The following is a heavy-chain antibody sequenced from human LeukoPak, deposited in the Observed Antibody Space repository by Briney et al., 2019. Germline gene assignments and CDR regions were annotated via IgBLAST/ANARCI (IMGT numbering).Heavy chain of an antibody. D-gene: IGHD3-10*01. CDR2: ISSSSGYI. CDR3: AKAGRGGAITMVRGVKGDYYYMDV. V-gene: IGHV3-21*04. J-gene: IGHJ6*03. Sequence: PGGSLRLSCAASGFTFSSYSMNWVRQAPGKGLERVSSISSSSGYIYYADSVKGRFTISRDNAKNSLYLQMNSLRAEDTAVYYCAKAGRGGAITMVRGVKGDYYYMDVWGKGTTVTISS. CDR1: GFTFSSYS.